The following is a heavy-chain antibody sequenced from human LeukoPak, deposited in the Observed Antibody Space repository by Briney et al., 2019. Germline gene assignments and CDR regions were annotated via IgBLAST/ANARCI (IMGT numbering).Heavy chain of an antibody. D-gene: IGHD6-13*01. Sequence: SQTLSVTCAISGDSVSSNDAAWNWIRQSPLRGLEWLGRTFYRSKWYYDYAVSVKSRITINPDTSKNQLSLQLNFVTPEDTAVYYCARASIRAAASFDYWGQGTLVTVSS. V-gene: IGHV6-1*01. J-gene: IGHJ4*02. CDR3: ARASIRAAASFDY. CDR1: GDSVSSNDAA. CDR2: TFYRSKWYY.